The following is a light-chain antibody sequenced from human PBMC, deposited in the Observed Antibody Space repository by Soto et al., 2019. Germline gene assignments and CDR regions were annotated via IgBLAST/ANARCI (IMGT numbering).Light chain of an antibody. V-gene: IGKV1-33*01. J-gene: IGKJ4*01. CDR1: QDVSNY. CDR3: QQYDKLPCN. CDR2: GAS. Sequence: DIQMTQSPSSLSASVGDRVTITCQASQDVSNYLSWYQQKPGKAPKLLIYGASNLETGVPLRFSGSGSGTHFSFTISSLQPEDIAKYYCQQYDKLPCNFGGGSNVEIK.